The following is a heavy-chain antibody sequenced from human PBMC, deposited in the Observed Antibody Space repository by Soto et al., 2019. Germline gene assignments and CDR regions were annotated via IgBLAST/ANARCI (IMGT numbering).Heavy chain of an antibody. J-gene: IGHJ5*02. D-gene: IGHD3-10*01. CDR1: VFTFSSYS. CDR2: ISSSSSTI. Sequence: PVGSLRLSCAASVFTFSSYSMNWVRHSPGKGLEWVSYISSSSSTIYYADSVKGRFTISRDNAKNSLYLQMNSLRDEDTAVYYCARNYTLWGSMAWFDPWGQGTLVTVSS. V-gene: IGHV3-48*02. CDR3: ARNYTLWGSMAWFDP.